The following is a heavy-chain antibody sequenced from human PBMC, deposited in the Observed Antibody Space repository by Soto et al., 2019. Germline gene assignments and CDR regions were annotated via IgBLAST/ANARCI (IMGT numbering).Heavy chain of an antibody. CDR1: GGSVTTGSYY. CDR3: ARTSGYDSSGPSPPKGYFQH. CDR2: IYYSGST. D-gene: IGHD3-22*01. V-gene: IGHV4-61*01. J-gene: IGHJ1*01. Sequence: PSETLSLTCTVSGGSVTTGSYYWSWIRQPPGKGLEWIGYIYYSGSTNYNPSLKSRVTISVDTSKNQFSLKLRSVTAADTAVYYCARTSGYDSSGPSPPKGYFQHWGQGTLVTVSS.